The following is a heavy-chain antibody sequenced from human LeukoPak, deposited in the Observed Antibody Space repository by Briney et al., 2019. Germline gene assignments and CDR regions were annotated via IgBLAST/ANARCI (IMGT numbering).Heavy chain of an antibody. CDR2: IYYSGST. Sequence: PSETLSLSCTVSGGSISSGDYYWNWIRQPPGKGLEWIGYIYYSGSTNYNPSLKSRVTISVDTSKNQFSLKLSSVTAADTAVYYCARHWSGSPFDYWGQGTLVTVSS. CDR1: GGSISSGDYY. J-gene: IGHJ4*02. V-gene: IGHV4-30-4*01. CDR3: ARHWSGSPFDY. D-gene: IGHD1-26*01.